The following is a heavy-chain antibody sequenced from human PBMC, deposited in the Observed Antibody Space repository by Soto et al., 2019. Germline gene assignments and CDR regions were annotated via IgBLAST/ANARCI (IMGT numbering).Heavy chain of an antibody. D-gene: IGHD2-2*01. V-gene: IGHV3-74*03. J-gene: IGHJ3*02. Sequence: EVQLVEFGGDLVQPGRSLRLSCAASGFSFSGHWMHWVRQVPGKGLEWVSRINTDGGSSAYADSVKGRFTISRDNAKNTLYLQMNGLRAEDTAVYYCAREAGYCSRTSCYRRAFDTWGQGTTVTVSS. CDR2: INTDGGSS. CDR1: GFSFSGHW. CDR3: AREAGYCSRTSCYRRAFDT.